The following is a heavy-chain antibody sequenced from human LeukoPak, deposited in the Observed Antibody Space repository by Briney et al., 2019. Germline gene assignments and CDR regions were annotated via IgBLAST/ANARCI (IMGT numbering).Heavy chain of an antibody. CDR1: GYTLTELS. Sequence: ASVKVSCKVSGYTLTELSMHWVRQAPGKGLDWMGGFDPEDGETIYAQRFQGRVTMTEDTSTDTAYMELSSLRSEDTAVYYCATDLVDTAMVANWGQGTLVTVSS. D-gene: IGHD5-18*01. J-gene: IGHJ4*02. V-gene: IGHV1-24*01. CDR2: FDPEDGET. CDR3: ATDLVDTAMVAN.